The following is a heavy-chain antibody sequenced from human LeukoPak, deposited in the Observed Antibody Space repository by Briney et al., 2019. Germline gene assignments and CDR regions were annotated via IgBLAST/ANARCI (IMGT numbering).Heavy chain of an antibody. J-gene: IGHJ4*02. CDR2: FDPEDGET. D-gene: IGHD3-10*01. CDR1: GYTLTELS. V-gene: IGHV1-24*01. Sequence: GASVKVSCKVSGYTLTELSMHWVRQAPGKGLEWMGGFDPEDGETIYAQKFQGRVTMTEDTSTDTAYMELSSLRSEDTAVYYCARGLYYGSGSYLLAPEDYWGQGTLVTVSS. CDR3: ARGLYYGSGSYLLAPEDY.